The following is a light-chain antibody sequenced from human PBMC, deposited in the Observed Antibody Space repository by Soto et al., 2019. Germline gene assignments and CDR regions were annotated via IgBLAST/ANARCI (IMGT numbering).Light chain of an antibody. CDR3: QQYENLPIT. V-gene: IGKV1-33*01. Sequence: ILVTQFPSFLSASLGDRVSFTCEPSQDISNHLNWYHQKPGKAPKLLIYDASNLQTGVPSSCSGSGFGTDFTFTTSNLQAEDVGTYYCQQYENLPITLGQGTLL. CDR2: DAS. J-gene: IGKJ5*01. CDR1: QDISNH.